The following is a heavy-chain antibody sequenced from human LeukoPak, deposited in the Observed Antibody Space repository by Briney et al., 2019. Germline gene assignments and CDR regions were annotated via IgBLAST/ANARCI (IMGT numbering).Heavy chain of an antibody. CDR3: AKYIGYCSGGSCNYYFDY. V-gene: IGHV3-23*01. D-gene: IGHD2-15*01. Sequence: GGSLRLSCVDSGFTFSGYQMNWVRQAPGKGLEWVSAISGSGGSTYYADSVKGRFTISRDNSKDTLYLEMNSLRAEDTAVYYCAKYIGYCSGGSCNYYFDYWGQGTLVTVSS. CDR2: ISGSGGST. J-gene: IGHJ4*02. CDR1: GFTFSGYQ.